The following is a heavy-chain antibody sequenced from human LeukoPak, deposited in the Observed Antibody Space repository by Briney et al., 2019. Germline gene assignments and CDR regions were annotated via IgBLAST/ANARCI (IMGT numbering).Heavy chain of an antibody. CDR1: GGSFSGYY. D-gene: IGHD1-14*01. J-gene: IGHJ4*02. CDR2: IYHSGTT. Sequence: SGTLSLTCAVYGGSFSGYYWSWIRQPPGKGLEWIGSIYHSGTTYYNPSLKSRVTILVDTSKNQFSLKLNSVTAADTAVYYCARGTITFDYWGQGTLVTVSS. V-gene: IGHV4-34*01. CDR3: ARGTITFDY.